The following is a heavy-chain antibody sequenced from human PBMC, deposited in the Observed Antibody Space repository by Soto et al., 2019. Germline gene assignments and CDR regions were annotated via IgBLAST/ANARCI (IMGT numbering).Heavy chain of an antibody. J-gene: IGHJ4*02. D-gene: IGHD3-22*01. CDR3: ARSMFYSDGINYSPFEY. V-gene: IGHV4-61*08. Sequence: SETLSLTCTVSGGSISSGGYYWSWIRQPPGKGLEWIGYFYYTGSINYNPSLKSRVTIFIDASKNQFSLRLSSVTAADTAVYYCARSMFYSDGINYSPFEYWGQGTLVTV. CDR1: GGSISSGGYY. CDR2: FYYTGSI.